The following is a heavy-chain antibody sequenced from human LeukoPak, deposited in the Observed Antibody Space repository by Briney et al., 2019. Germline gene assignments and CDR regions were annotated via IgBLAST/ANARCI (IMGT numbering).Heavy chain of an antibody. CDR2: ISETSSHT. V-gene: IGHV3-23*01. Sequence: GGSLRLSCAASGFTFSSNAMTWVRQAPGQGLEWVSSISETSSHTFYADSVKGRFTISRDNTKNTLFLQMNSLRVEDTAMYYCAKDFSSSWQFDPWGQETLVTVSS. D-gene: IGHD6-13*01. J-gene: IGHJ5*02. CDR1: GFTFSSNA. CDR3: AKDFSSSWQFDP.